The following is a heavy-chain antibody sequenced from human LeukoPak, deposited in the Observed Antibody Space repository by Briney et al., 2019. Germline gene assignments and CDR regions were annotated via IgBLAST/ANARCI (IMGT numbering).Heavy chain of an antibody. CDR2: ISGNGGST. J-gene: IGHJ4*02. CDR3: AREGHGDYNF. V-gene: IGHV3-23*01. D-gene: IGHD4-17*01. CDR1: GFTFSAYA. Sequence: GGSLRLSCAASGFTFSAYAMTWVRQAPGKGLEWVSVISGNGGSTYYADSVKGRFTISRDNAKNSLYLQMNSLRAEDTAVYYCAREGHGDYNFWGQGTLVTVSS.